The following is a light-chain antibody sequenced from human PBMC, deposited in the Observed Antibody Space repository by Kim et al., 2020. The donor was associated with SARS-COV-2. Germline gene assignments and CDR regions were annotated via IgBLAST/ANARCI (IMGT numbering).Light chain of an antibody. V-gene: IGKV3-20*01. CDR1: QSVSSIY. CDR3: QQYGSSSYT. Sequence: EIVLTQSPGTLSLSPGERATLSCRASQSVSSIYIAWYQQKPGQAPRLLIYGASSRATGIPDRFSGSGSGTDFTLTISRLEPEDFAVYYCQQYGSSSYTFGQGTKLEI. J-gene: IGKJ2*01. CDR2: GAS.